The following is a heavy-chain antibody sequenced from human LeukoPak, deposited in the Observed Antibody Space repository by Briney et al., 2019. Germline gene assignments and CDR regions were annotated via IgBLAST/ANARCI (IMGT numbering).Heavy chain of an antibody. Sequence: GGSLRLSCVASGFTFGKYWMSWVRQAPGKGLEWVANIKLDGSEKNYVDSVKGRFTISRDNTKNSLYLQMNSLRAEDTAVYYCARGLQGYYDSLTGYYRGRYYFDYWGQGTPVTVSS. D-gene: IGHD3-9*01. CDR3: ARGLQGYYDSLTGYYRGRYYFDY. CDR2: IKLDGSEK. V-gene: IGHV3-7*03. CDR1: GFTFGKYW. J-gene: IGHJ4*02.